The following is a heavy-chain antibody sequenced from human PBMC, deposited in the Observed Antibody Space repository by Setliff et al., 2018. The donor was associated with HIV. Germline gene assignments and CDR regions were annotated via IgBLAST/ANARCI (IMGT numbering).Heavy chain of an antibody. D-gene: IGHD3-10*01. CDR2: IKQDGSEK. V-gene: IGHV3-7*01. J-gene: IGHJ4*02. Sequence: GGSLRLSCAASGFTFSSYWMSWVRQAPGKGLEWVANIKQDGSEKYYVDSVKGRFTISRDNAKNSLYLQMNSLRAEDTALYYCARSDWYHGSGSHDYWGQGTLVTVSS. CDR1: GFTFSSYW. CDR3: ARSDWYHGSGSHDY.